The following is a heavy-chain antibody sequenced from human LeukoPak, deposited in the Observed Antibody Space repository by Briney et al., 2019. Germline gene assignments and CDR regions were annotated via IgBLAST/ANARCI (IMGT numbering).Heavy chain of an antibody. V-gene: IGHV3-48*01. CDR2: ISSGSRTI. CDR1: GFTFGSYS. J-gene: IGHJ4*02. Sequence: GGSLRLSCAASGFTFGSYSMNWVRQAPGKGLEWISYISSGSRTIYYADSVEGRFTVSRDNAKNSLYPQMRSLRAEDTVVYYCARESITGHRDFDYWGQGTLVTVSS. D-gene: IGHD1-20*01. CDR3: ARESITGHRDFDY.